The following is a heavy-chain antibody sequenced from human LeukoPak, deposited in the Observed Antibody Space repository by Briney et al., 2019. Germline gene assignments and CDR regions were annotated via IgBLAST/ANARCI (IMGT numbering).Heavy chain of an antibody. D-gene: IGHD6-19*01. CDR1: GFTFSSYA. Sequence: GGSLRLSCAASGFTFSSYAMSWVRQAPGKGLEWVSAISGSGGSTYYADSVKGRFTISRDNSKNTLYLQMNSLRAEDTAVYYCAKMPVSYSSGWSNFDYWGQGNLVTVSS. CDR2: ISGSGGST. CDR3: AKMPVSYSSGWSNFDY. V-gene: IGHV3-23*01. J-gene: IGHJ4*02.